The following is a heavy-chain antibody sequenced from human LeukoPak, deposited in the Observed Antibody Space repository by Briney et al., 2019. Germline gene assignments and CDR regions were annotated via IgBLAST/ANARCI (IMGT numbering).Heavy chain of an antibody. V-gene: IGHV3-23*01. CDR2: ISGGGDIT. D-gene: IGHD3-16*01. CDR3: AKDRYDYVWGNLDY. CDR1: GFNFANHA. Sequence: GGSLRLSCAASGFNFANHAMSWVRQTPGKGLEWVSAISGGGDITYYADSVKGRFTISRDNSKNTLYLQMNSLRAEDTAVYYCAKDRYDYVWGNLDYWGQGTLVTVSS. J-gene: IGHJ4*02.